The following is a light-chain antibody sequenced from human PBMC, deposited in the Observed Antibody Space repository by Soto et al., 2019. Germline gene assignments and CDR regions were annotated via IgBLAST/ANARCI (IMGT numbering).Light chain of an antibody. Sequence: DIQMTQSPSSVSASIGDTVTITCRASQDISTLLAWYQQKPGRAPKLLIYGASTLESWVPSRFSGRGSGTDFTLTISSLQPEDFATYFCQQADSFPLTFGGGTKVEIK. CDR3: QQADSFPLT. J-gene: IGKJ4*01. V-gene: IGKV1D-12*01. CDR1: QDISTL. CDR2: GAS.